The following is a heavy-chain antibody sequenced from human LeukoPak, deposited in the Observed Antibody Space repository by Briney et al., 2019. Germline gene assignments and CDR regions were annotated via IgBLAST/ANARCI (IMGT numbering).Heavy chain of an antibody. CDR3: ARDRDSSGWNVIDY. Sequence: GGSLRLSCAASGFTFDDYGMSWVRQAPGKGLEWVSGINWNGGSTGYADSVKGRFTISRDNAKNSLYLQMNSLRAEDTALYHCARDRDSSGWNVIDYWGQGTLVTVSS. J-gene: IGHJ4*02. CDR2: INWNGGST. D-gene: IGHD6-19*01. CDR1: GFTFDDYG. V-gene: IGHV3-20*01.